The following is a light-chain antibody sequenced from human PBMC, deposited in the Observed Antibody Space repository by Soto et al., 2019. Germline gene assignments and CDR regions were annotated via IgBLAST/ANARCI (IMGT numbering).Light chain of an antibody. CDR3: SSYTSSSTRV. CDR1: SSDVGGYKY. V-gene: IGLV2-14*03. Sequence: QSALTQPASVSGSPGQSITISCTGTSSDVGGYKYVSWYQQHLGKAPKLMIYDVRNRPSGVSNRFAGSNSGNTASLTISGLQAEDEADYYCSSYTSSSTRVFGTGTKLTVL. J-gene: IGLJ1*01. CDR2: DVR.